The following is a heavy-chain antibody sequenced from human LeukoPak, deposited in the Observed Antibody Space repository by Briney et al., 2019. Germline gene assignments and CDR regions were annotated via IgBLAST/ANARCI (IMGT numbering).Heavy chain of an antibody. Sequence: ASVKVSCKASGYTFTGYYMHWVRQAPGQGLEWMGRINPNSGDTSYAQKFQGRVTMTRDTSISTAYMELSRLRSDDTAVYYCARGRTSIAVAGTGIYYYYGMDVWGQGTTVTVSS. CDR2: INPNSGDT. V-gene: IGHV1-2*06. CDR1: GYTFTGYY. CDR3: ARGRTSIAVAGTGIYYYYGMDV. D-gene: IGHD6-19*01. J-gene: IGHJ6*02.